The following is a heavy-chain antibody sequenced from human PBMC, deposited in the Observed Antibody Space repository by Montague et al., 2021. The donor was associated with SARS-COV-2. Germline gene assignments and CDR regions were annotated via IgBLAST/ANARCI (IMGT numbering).Heavy chain of an antibody. J-gene: IGHJ6*02. D-gene: IGHD4-11*01. CDR2: IYHTGST. V-gene: IGHV4-4*02. CDR1: GDSISTDNW. CDR3: ARHLRVTTVTSHMYHYAMDV. Sequence: SETLSLTCVVSGDSISTDNWWTWVRLPPGKGLEWVGEIYHTGSTKYKPSLKGRVSMSVDKSWNQFSLKLTSVTAADTAVYYCARHLRVTTVTSHMYHYAMDVWGQGTTVTVSS.